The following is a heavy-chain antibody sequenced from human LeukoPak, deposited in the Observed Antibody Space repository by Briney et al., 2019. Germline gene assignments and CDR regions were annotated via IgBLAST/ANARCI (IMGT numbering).Heavy chain of an antibody. J-gene: IGHJ4*02. CDR1: GFTFSSYA. V-gene: IGHV3-23*01. CDR2: ISGSGGST. D-gene: IGHD2-15*01. CDR3: AKAHIVVVVAATTINDY. Sequence: GGSLRLSCAASGFTFSSYAMSWVRQAPGKGLEWVSAISGSGGSTYYADSVKGRFTISRDNSKNTLYLQMNSLRAEDTAVYYCAKAHIVVVVAATTINDYWGQGTLVTVSS.